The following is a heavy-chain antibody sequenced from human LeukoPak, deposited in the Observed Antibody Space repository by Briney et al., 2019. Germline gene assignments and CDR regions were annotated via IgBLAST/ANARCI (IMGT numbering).Heavy chain of an antibody. Sequence: SETLSLTCTVSGGSISSGGYYWSWIRQHPGKGLEWIGYIYYSGSTYYNPSLKSRVTISVDTSKNQFSLKLSSVTAADTAVYYCAGGGGPGDAFDIWGQGTMVTVSS. CDR2: IYYSGST. CDR3: AGGGGPGDAFDI. D-gene: IGHD3-16*01. V-gene: IGHV4-31*03. J-gene: IGHJ3*02. CDR1: GGSISSGGYY.